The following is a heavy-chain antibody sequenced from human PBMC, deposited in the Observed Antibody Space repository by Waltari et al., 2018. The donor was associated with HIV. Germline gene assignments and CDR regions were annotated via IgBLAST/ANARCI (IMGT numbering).Heavy chain of an antibody. J-gene: IGHJ4*02. Sequence: QVQLQESGPRLVKASETLSLTCAVSGYSISSGYYWGWIRQPPGKGLEWIGALYYGGSTDYNPSLKSRVTVSADTSKNVFSLRLSSVTAADTAVYYCARIGNSPFYVRAGFDYWGQGILVTVSS. CDR3: ARIGNSPFYVRAGFDY. V-gene: IGHV4-38-2*01. CDR1: GYSISSGYY. D-gene: IGHD3-10*02. CDR2: LYYGGST.